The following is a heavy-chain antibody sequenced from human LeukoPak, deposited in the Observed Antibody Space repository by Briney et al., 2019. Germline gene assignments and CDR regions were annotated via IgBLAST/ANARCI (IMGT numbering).Heavy chain of an antibody. CDR1: GGSISSYY. CDR2: IYYSGST. CDR3: ARGNYRDSTGYSSPIGFDR. D-gene: IGHD3-22*01. J-gene: IGHJ4*02. V-gene: IGHV4-59*12. Sequence: SETLSLTCTASGGSISSYYWSWIRQPPGKGLEWIGYIYYSGSTNYNPSLKSRVTISVDKSKNQFSLKLNSVTAADTAVYYCARGNYRDSTGYSSPIGFDRWGRGTLVTVSS.